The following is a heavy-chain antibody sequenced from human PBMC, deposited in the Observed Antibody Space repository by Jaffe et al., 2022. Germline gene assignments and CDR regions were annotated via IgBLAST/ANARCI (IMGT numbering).Heavy chain of an antibody. Sequence: EVQLVESGGGLVQPGGSLRLSCAASGFTVSSNYMSWVRQAPGKGLEWVSVIYSGGSTYYADSVKGRFTISRHNSKNTLYLQMNSLRAEDTAVYYCARAFFDYAVFHQAFDIWGQGTMVTVSS. D-gene: IGHD4-17*01. CDR2: IYSGGST. CDR3: ARAFFDYAVFHQAFDI. V-gene: IGHV3-53*04. CDR1: GFTVSSNY. J-gene: IGHJ3*02.